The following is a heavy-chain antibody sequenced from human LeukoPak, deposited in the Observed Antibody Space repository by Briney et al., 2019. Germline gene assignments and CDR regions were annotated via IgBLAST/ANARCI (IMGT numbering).Heavy chain of an antibody. V-gene: IGHV3-30*03. Sequence: GGSLRLSCAASGFTVSSNYMNWVRQAPGKGLEWVAVISYDGSNKYYADSVKGRFTISRDNSKNTLYLQMNSLRAEDTAVYYCARAGDYYDSSGYHPYYFDYWGQGTLVTVSS. J-gene: IGHJ4*02. CDR3: ARAGDYYDSSGYHPYYFDY. D-gene: IGHD3-22*01. CDR1: GFTVSSNY. CDR2: ISYDGSNK.